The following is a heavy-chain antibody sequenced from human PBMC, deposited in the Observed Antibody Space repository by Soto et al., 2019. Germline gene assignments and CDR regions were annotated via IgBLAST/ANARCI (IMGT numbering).Heavy chain of an antibody. Sequence: EVQLLESGGGLVQPGGSLRLSCAASGFTFSSYAMSWVRQAPGKGLEWVSAISGSGGSTYYPDSVKGRFTISRDNSKNPLYLQMNRVRAEDTGVYYCAKVRGPSEIVGATNYFDYWGQGTPVTVSS. J-gene: IGHJ4*02. CDR1: GFTFSSYA. D-gene: IGHD1-26*01. V-gene: IGHV3-23*01. CDR2: ISGSGGST. CDR3: AKVRGPSEIVGATNYFDY.